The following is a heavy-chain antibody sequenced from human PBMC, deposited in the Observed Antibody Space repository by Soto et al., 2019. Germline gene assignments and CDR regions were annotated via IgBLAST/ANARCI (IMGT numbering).Heavy chain of an antibody. CDR1: GFTFSDHY. V-gene: IGHV3-72*01. J-gene: IGHJ4*01. D-gene: IGHD2-15*01. Sequence: PGGSLRLSCAASGFTFSDHYMGWVRQVPGKGLEWVGRSRNKANSYTTEYAASVKGRFTISRDDSMNSLFLQMNSLRTDDTAVYYFGKVLIHGRIHHPFVYLGHAPLVTVS. CDR3: GKVLIHGRIHHPFVY. CDR2: SRNKANSYTT.